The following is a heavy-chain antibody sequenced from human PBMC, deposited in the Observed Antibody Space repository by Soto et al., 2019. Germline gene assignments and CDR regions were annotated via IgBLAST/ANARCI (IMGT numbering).Heavy chain of an antibody. J-gene: IGHJ5*02. V-gene: IGHV3-7*01. Sequence: EVQLVESGGGLVQPGGSLRLSCAASGFTFSSYWMSWVRQAPGKGLEWVANIKQDGSEKYYVDSVKGRFTISRDNDKNSLYLQMNSLRAEDTAVYYCARDIAVAANWFDPWGQGTLVTVSS. D-gene: IGHD6-19*01. CDR2: IKQDGSEK. CDR3: ARDIAVAANWFDP. CDR1: GFTFSSYW.